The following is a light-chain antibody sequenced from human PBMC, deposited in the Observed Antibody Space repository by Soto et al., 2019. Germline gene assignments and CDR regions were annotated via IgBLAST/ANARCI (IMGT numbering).Light chain of an antibody. CDR1: SSDVGGYNY. CDR3: SSYTSSSTLV. J-gene: IGLJ1*01. V-gene: IGLV2-14*01. Sequence: QSALTQPASVSGSPGQSITISCTGTSSDVGGYNYVSWYQQHPGKAPKLMIYDVSNRPSGVSNRFSGSKSGNTASLTISGFQAEYEADYYCSSYTSSSTLVFGTGTKVTVL. CDR2: DVS.